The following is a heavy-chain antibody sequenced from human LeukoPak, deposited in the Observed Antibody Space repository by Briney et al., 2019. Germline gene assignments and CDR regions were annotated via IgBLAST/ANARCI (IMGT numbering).Heavy chain of an antibody. J-gene: IGHJ3*01. CDR3: AREWEAAAS. D-gene: IGHD6-13*01. V-gene: IGHV4-28*03. CDR1: GYSISSSNW. Sequence: SETLSLTCAVSGYSISSSNWWGWIRQPPGKGLEWIGYIYYSGSTNYNPSLKSRITMSVDTSKNQFSLKLSSVTAADTAVYYCAREWEAAASWGQGTMVTVSS. CDR2: IYYSGST.